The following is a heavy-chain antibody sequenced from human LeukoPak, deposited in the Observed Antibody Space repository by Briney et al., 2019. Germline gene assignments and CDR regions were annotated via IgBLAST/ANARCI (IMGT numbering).Heavy chain of an antibody. CDR3: TTDILGYCSSTSCYFIY. J-gene: IGHJ4*02. D-gene: IGHD2-2*01. V-gene: IGHV3-15*01. CDR2: IKRKTDGGTT. CDR1: GFTFHDAW. Sequence: GGSLRFYCAASGFTFHDAWLSWVRPAPGQGQEWVGSIKRKTDGGTTDYAAPVKRRFTLSRDDSKNTLYLQMNSLKTEDTAVYYCTTDILGYCSSTSCYFIYWGQGTLVSVSS.